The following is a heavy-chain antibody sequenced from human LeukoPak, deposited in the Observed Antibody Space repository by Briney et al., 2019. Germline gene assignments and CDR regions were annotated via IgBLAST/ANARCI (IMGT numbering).Heavy chain of an antibody. J-gene: IGHJ5*02. CDR3: ARAGLRYFDWLLNNWFDP. CDR2: IYYSGST. D-gene: IGHD3-9*01. CDR1: GGSISSYY. Sequence: SETLSLTCTVSGGSISSYYWSWIRQPPGKGLEWIGYIYYSGSTNYNPSLKSRVTISVDTSKNQFSLKLSSVTAADTAVYYCARAGLRYFDWLLNNWFDPWGQGTLVSASS. V-gene: IGHV4-59*01.